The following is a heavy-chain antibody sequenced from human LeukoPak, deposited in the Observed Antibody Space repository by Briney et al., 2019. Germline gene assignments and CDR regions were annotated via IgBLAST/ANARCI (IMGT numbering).Heavy chain of an antibody. CDR3: AELGITMIGGV. CDR1: GFAFSSYW. CDR2: IKQDGTEK. Sequence: GSLRLSCVVSGFAFSSYWMSWVRQAPGKGLEWVANIKQDGTEKYYVDSVKGRFTISRDNAKNSLYLQMNSLRAEDTAVYYCAELGITMIGGVWGKGTTVTISS. V-gene: IGHV3-7*01. J-gene: IGHJ6*04. D-gene: IGHD3-10*02.